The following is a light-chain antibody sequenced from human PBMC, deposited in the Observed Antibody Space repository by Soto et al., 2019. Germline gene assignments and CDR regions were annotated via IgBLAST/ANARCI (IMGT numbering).Light chain of an antibody. V-gene: IGKV3-15*01. CDR3: QQYNKWPLT. J-gene: IGKJ4*01. Sequence: EIVMTQSPATLSVSPGERATLSCRASESVNNNLAWYQQNPGQAPRLLIYFASTRATGIPARFSGSGSGTEFTLTISSLQSEDFAVYYCQQYNKWPLTFGGGTKVETK. CDR1: ESVNNN. CDR2: FAS.